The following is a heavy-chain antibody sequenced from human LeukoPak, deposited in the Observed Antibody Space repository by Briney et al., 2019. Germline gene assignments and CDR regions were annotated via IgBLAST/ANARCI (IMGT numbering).Heavy chain of an antibody. CDR2: ISYDGSNK. J-gene: IGHJ4*02. V-gene: IGHV3-30*03. CDR3: ARGIAAALDY. CDR1: GFTFSSYG. D-gene: IGHD6-13*01. Sequence: GGSLRPSCAASGFTFSSYGMHWVRQAPGKGLEWVAVISYDGSNKHYADSVKGRFTISRDNSKNTLYLQMNSLRVEDTAVYYCARGIAAALDYWGQGTLVTVSS.